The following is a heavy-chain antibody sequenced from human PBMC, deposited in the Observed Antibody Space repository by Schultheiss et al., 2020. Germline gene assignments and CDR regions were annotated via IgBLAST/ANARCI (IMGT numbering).Heavy chain of an antibody. CDR2: IYYSGST. CDR3: AREQTQLLWFGELFWFDP. CDR1: GGSISSYY. D-gene: IGHD3-10*01. Sequence: GSLRLSCTVSGGSISSYYWSWIRQPPGKGLEWVAYIYYSGSTYYNPSLKSRVTMSVDTSKNQFSLKLSSVTAADTAVYYCAREQTQLLWFGELFWFDPWGQGTLVTVSS. V-gene: IGHV4-59*12. J-gene: IGHJ5*02.